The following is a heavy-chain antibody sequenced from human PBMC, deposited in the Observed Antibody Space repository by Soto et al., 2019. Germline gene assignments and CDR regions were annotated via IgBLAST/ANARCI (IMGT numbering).Heavy chain of an antibody. Sequence: QVPLVQSGAEVKKPGASVKVSCKASGYTFTSYAMHWVRQAPGQRLEWMGWINAGNGNTKYSQKFQGRVTITRDTSASTAYMELSSLRSEDTAVYYCARAGYSGYDDYYYFDYWGQGTLVTVSS. CDR2: INAGNGNT. D-gene: IGHD5-12*01. J-gene: IGHJ4*02. V-gene: IGHV1-3*01. CDR1: GYTFTSYA. CDR3: ARAGYSGYDDYYYFDY.